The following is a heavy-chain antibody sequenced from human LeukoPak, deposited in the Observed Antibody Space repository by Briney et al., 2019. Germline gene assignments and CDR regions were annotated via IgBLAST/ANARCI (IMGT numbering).Heavy chain of an antibody. CDR3: ARENYYDSSGYYPDAFDI. CDR2: IYYSGST. D-gene: IGHD3-22*01. V-gene: IGHV4-59*01. CDR1: GGSISSYY. J-gene: IGHJ3*02. Sequence: ASETLSLTCTVSGGSISSYYWSWIRQPPGKGLEWIGYIYYSGSTNYNPSLKSRVTISVDTSKNQFSLKLSSVTAADTAVYYCARENYYDSSGYYPDAFDIWGQGTMVTVSS.